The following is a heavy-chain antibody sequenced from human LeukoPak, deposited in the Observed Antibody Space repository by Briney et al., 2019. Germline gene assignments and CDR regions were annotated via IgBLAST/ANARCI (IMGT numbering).Heavy chain of an antibody. D-gene: IGHD3-10*01. Sequence: SQTLSLTCAISGDSVSSNSAAWSWIRQSPSRGLEWLGRTYYRSKWYNDYAVSVKSRITINPDTSKNQFSLKLSSVTAADTAVYYCARQTGSGLFSLPGGQGTLVTVSS. CDR1: GDSVSSNSAA. CDR2: TYYRSKWYN. V-gene: IGHV6-1*01. CDR3: ARQTGSGLFSLP. J-gene: IGHJ4*02.